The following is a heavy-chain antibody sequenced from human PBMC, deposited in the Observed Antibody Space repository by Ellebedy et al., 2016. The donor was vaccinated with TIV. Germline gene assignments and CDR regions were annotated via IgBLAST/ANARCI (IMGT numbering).Heavy chain of an antibody. Sequence: ASVKVSCKASGYTFTGYYMHWVRQAPGQGLEWMGWVYPNSGGTNFAQKFQGRVTMTRDMSTRTVYMELSSLTSDDTAVYYCAALPYISTSSAYWGQGTLVTVSS. J-gene: IGHJ4*02. D-gene: IGHD6-6*01. CDR1: GYTFTGYY. CDR3: AALPYISTSSAY. CDR2: VYPNSGGT. V-gene: IGHV1-2*02.